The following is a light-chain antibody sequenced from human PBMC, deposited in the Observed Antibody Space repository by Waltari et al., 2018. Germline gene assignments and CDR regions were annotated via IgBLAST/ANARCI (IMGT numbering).Light chain of an antibody. V-gene: IGKV3-20*01. CDR2: GAS. CDR3: QHYLRLPAT. J-gene: IGKJ1*01. CDR1: QSVTRT. Sequence: EIVLTQSPGTLSLSPGERATLSCRASQSVTRTLAWYQQKPGQAARLLIYGASNRATGIPDRFGGSGSGTDFSLTISRLEPEDFAVYYCQHYLRLPATFGQGTKVEIK.